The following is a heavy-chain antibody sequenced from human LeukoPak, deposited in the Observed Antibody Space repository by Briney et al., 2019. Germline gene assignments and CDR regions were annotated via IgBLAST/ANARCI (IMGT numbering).Heavy chain of an antibody. CDR1: GYTFTSYY. CDR2: INPSGGST. Sequence: ASVKVSCKASGYTFTSYYMHGVRQAPGQGLEWMGIINPSGGSTSYAQKFQGRVTMTRDTSTSTVYMELSSLRSEDTAVYYCARIPSNTAQDSYYFDYWGQGTLVTVSS. CDR3: ARIPSNTAQDSYYFDY. J-gene: IGHJ4*02. V-gene: IGHV1-46*01. D-gene: IGHD5-18*01.